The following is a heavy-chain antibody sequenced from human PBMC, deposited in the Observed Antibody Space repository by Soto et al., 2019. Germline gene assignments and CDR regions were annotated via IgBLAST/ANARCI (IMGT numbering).Heavy chain of an antibody. CDR1: GGTFSSDV. V-gene: IGHV1-69*13. Sequence: GASVKVSCKASGGTFSSDVFSWVRQAPGQGLEWMGGIVSIFGTVNSAQKFQGRLTLTADQSTSTAYMELTSLRSEDTAVYYCARDGFSGSYYYGMDVWGQGTTVTVSS. D-gene: IGHD5-12*01. CDR2: IVSIFGTV. J-gene: IGHJ6*02. CDR3: ARDGFSGSYYYGMDV.